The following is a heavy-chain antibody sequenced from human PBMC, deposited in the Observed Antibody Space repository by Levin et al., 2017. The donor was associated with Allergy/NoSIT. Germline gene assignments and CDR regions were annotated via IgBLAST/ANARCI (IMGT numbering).Heavy chain of an antibody. D-gene: IGHD3-3*01. CDR3: ARDRTAIRFLFDP. Sequence: SCAASGFTFSSYAMTWVRRAPGKRLEWVSVISATSDIIYYADSVKGRFIISRDNSKNMVYLLMNSLSAEDTATYYCARDRTAIRFLFDPWGQGTVVTVSS. V-gene: IGHV3-23*01. CDR1: GFTFSSYA. CDR2: ISATSDII. J-gene: IGHJ5*02.